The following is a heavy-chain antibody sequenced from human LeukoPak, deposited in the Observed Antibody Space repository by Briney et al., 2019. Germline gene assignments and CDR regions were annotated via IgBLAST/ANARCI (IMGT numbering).Heavy chain of an antibody. V-gene: IGHV1-2*02. J-gene: IGHJ4*02. CDR2: INPNSGDS. D-gene: IGHD5-18*01. Sequence: ASVKVSCKASGYKFTGYYMHWARQAPGQGLEWMGWINPNSGDSHHAQKFQGRVTMTRDTSISTAYMELGRLRSDDTAVYYCAREIGGILVFDYWGQGTLVTVSS. CDR3: AREIGGILVFDY. CDR1: GYKFTGYY.